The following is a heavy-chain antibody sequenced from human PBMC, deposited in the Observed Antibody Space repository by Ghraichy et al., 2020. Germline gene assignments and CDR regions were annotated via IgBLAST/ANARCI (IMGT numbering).Heavy chain of an antibody. D-gene: IGHD2-21*01. V-gene: IGHV3-23*01. CDR1: GFTFTKYA. Sequence: ETLSLTCVTSGFTFTKYALGWVRQARGKGLEWVSAISGTGEDTYFLDSVKGRFSISRDNSKNTKYLQMNSLRADDTAMYYFVKDQRSTTTVVVVENWFDSWGQGTLVTVSS. J-gene: IGHJ5*01. CDR3: VKDQRSTTTVVVVENWFDS. CDR2: ISGTGEDT.